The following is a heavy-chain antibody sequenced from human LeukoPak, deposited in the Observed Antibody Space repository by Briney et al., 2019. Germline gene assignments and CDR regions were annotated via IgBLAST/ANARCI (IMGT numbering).Heavy chain of an antibody. D-gene: IGHD3-10*01. CDR1: GYTFTGYY. Sequence: ASVKVSCKASGYTFTGYYMHWVRPAPGQGLEWMGWINPNSGGTNYAQKFQGRVTMTRDTSISTAYMELSRLRSDDTAVYYCARDSGSSHDAFDIWGQGTMVTVSS. CDR2: INPNSGGT. V-gene: IGHV1-2*02. J-gene: IGHJ3*02. CDR3: ARDSGSSHDAFDI.